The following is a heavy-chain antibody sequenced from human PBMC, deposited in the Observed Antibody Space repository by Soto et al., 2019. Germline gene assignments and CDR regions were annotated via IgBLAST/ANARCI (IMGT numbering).Heavy chain of an antibody. CDR2: IIPIFGTA. CDR1: GGTFSSYA. D-gene: IGHD2-2*01. Sequence: QVQLVQSGAEVKKPGSSVKVSCKASGGTFSSYAISWVRQAPGQGLEWMGGIIPIFGTANYAQKFQGRVTITADESTSTAYMGLSSLRSEDTAVYYCARGGIVLVPAASRGRFDPWGQGTLVTVSS. CDR3: ARGGIVLVPAASRGRFDP. V-gene: IGHV1-69*12. J-gene: IGHJ5*02.